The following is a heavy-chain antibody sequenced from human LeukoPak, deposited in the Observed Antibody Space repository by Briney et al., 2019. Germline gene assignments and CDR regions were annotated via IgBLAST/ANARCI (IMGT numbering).Heavy chain of an antibody. J-gene: IGHJ4*02. CDR1: GYTFTCYY. CDR2: INPNSGGT. V-gene: IGHV1-2*02. CDR3: ARERGTAIAY. Sequence: SVKVSCKASGYTFTCYYMHGVRQAPGQGVEGMGWINPNSGGTNYAQKFQGRVTMTRDTSISTAYLDLNRLKSHDTAVYYCARERGTAIAYWGQGTLVTVSS. D-gene: IGHD5-18*01.